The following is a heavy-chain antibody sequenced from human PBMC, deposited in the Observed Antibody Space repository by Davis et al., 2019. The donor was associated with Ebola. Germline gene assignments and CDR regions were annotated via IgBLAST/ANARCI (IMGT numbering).Heavy chain of an antibody. CDR3: ARGERTVTTPLAY. V-gene: IGHV3-48*01. CDR1: GFTFSYYS. J-gene: IGHJ4*02. Sequence: GESLKISCAASGFTFSYYSMNWVRQAPGKGLECISYISSSSYTIHYADSVRGRFTISRDNAKNTLYLQMYSLRAEDTAVYYCARGERTVTTPLAYWGQGALVTVSS. CDR2: ISSSSYTI. D-gene: IGHD4-11*01.